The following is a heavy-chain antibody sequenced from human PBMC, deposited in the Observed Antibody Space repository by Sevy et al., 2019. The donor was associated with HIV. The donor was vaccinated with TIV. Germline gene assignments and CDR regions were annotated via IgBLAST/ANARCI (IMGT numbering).Heavy chain of an antibody. CDR2: IWYDGSNK. V-gene: IGHV3-33*01. CDR1: GFTFSSYG. D-gene: IGHD3-22*01. J-gene: IGHJ4*02. CDR3: ARRGVGYDSSGFFDY. Sequence: GGSLRLSCAASGFTFSSYGMHWVRQAPGKGLEWVAVIWYDGSNKYYADSLKGRFTISRDNSKNTLYLQMNSLRAEDTAVYYCARRGVGYDSSGFFDYWGQGTLVTVSS.